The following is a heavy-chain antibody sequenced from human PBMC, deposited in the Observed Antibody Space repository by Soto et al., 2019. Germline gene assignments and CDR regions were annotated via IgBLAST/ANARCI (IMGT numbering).Heavy chain of an antibody. V-gene: IGHV4-34*01. D-gene: IGHD4-4*01. Sequence: QVQLQQWGAGLLKPSETLSLTCAIYNGSFSVYYWIWIRQPPGEGLEWIGEINHSGSTNYNPSLKSRVTMSVDTSKNQFSLKLSSVTAADTAVYYCARDSTRRGACDIWGQGTTVTVSS. J-gene: IGHJ3*02. CDR1: NGSFSVYY. CDR2: INHSGST. CDR3: ARDSTRRGACDI.